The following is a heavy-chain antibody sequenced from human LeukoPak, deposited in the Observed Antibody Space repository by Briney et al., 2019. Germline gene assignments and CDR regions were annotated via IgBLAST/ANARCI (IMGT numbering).Heavy chain of an antibody. CDR3: ARLTDYYYNYMDV. J-gene: IGHJ6*03. CDR1: GGSFSGYY. Sequence: SETLSLTCAVYGGSFSGYYWSWIRQPPGKGLEWIGSIYYSGSTYYNPSLKSRVTISVDTSKNQFSLKVSSVTAADTAVYYCARLTDYYYNYMDVWGKGTTVTISS. CDR2: IYYSGST. V-gene: IGHV4-34*01.